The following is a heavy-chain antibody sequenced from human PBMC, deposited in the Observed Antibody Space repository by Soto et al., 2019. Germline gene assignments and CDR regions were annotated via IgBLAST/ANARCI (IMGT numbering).Heavy chain of an antibody. Sequence: GGSLRLSCAASGFTFSDYYMSWIRQAPGKGLEWVSYISSSGSTIYYADSVKGRFTISRDNAKNSLYLQMNGLRAEDTAVYYCARDPLDMLTHFDYWGQGTLVTVSS. CDR1: GFTFSDYY. CDR3: ARDPLDMLTHFDY. CDR2: ISSSGSTI. J-gene: IGHJ4*02. D-gene: IGHD2-8*01. V-gene: IGHV3-11*01.